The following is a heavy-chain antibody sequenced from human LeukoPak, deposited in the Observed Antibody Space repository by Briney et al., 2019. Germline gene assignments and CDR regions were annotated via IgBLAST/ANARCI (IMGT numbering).Heavy chain of an antibody. V-gene: IGHV1-18*01. Sequence: ASVKVSCKAPGYTFTSYGISWVRQAPGQGLEWMGWISAYNGNTNYAQKLQGRVTMTTDTSTSTAYMELRSLRSDDTAVYYCARDVAAAPRHYYYMDVWGKGTTVTISS. CDR3: ARDVAAAPRHYYYMDV. J-gene: IGHJ6*03. CDR1: GYTFTSYG. CDR2: ISAYNGNT. D-gene: IGHD6-13*01.